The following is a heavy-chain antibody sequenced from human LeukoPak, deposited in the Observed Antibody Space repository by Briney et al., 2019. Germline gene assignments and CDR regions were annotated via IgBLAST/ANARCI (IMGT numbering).Heavy chain of an antibody. CDR2: INPSGST. CDR3: ARGGGNYYMDV. CDR1: GGSFRGYY. V-gene: IGHV4-34*01. D-gene: IGHD3-16*01. Sequence: PSETLSPTCAVYGGSFRGYYWSWIRQPPGKGLVWIGEINPSGSTNHNPSLSGRVTISVDTSKNQFSLTLRSVTDADTAVYYCARGGGNYYMDVWAKGTTVTVSS. J-gene: IGHJ6*03.